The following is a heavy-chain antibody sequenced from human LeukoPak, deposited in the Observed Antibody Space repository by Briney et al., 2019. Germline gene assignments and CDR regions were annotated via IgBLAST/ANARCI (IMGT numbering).Heavy chain of an antibody. Sequence: QSSETLSLTCTVSGVSISSTSYYWGWIRQPPGKGLEWIGSIYYSGSTYYNPSLKSRVTISVDTSKNHFSLKLSSVTAADTAVYYCARGYSSGWYGAGNWFDPWGQGTLVTVSS. CDR2: IYYSGST. V-gene: IGHV4-39*07. CDR1: GVSISSTSYY. CDR3: ARGYSSGWYGAGNWFDP. J-gene: IGHJ5*02. D-gene: IGHD6-19*01.